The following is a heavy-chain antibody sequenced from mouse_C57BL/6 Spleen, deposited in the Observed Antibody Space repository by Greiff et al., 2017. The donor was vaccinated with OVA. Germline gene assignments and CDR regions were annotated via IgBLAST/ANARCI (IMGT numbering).Heavy chain of an antibody. D-gene: IGHD2-2*01. J-gene: IGHJ2*01. CDR2: IWSGGST. CDR1: GFSLTSYG. Sequence: VQLVESGPGLVQPSQSLSITCTVSGFSLTSYGVHWVRQSPGKGLEWLGVIWSGGSTDYNAAFISRLSISKDNSKSQVFFKMNSLQADDTAIYYCARGEGGYDEGDFDYWGQGTTLTVSS. CDR3: ARGEGGYDEGDFDY. V-gene: IGHV2-2*01.